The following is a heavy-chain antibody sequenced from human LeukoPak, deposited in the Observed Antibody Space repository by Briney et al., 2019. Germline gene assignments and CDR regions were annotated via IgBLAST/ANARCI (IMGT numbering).Heavy chain of an antibody. J-gene: IGHJ3*01. CDR3: ARSAGDPHAFDV. CDR1: GFTFSSHA. D-gene: IGHD4-17*01. V-gene: IGHV3-30*04. Sequence: HPGGSLRLSCAASGFTFSSHAMHWVRQAPGKGLEWVAVISYDGRNKDYADSVKGRFTISRDNSKNTLYLQMNSLRAEDAAVFYCARSAGDPHAFDVWGQGTMVTVSS. CDR2: ISYDGRNK.